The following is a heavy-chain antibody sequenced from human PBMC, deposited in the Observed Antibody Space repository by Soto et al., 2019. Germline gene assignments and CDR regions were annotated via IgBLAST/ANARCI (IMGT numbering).Heavy chain of an antibody. J-gene: IGHJ5*02. CDR1: AGSVSSGNYY. Sequence: SETLSLTCTVSAGSVSSGNYYWSWIRQPPGKGLEWIGYIYYSGTTNYNPSLKSRVTISVDTSKNQFSLKLSSVTAADTAVYYCARGEDLGNWFDPWGQGALVTVSS. V-gene: IGHV4-61*01. CDR2: IYYSGTT. CDR3: ARGEDLGNWFDP.